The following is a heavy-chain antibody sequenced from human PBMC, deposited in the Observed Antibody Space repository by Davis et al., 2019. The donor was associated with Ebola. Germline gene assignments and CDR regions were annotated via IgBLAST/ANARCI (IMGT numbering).Heavy chain of an antibody. CDR1: GYTFKNYA. CDR2: ISAYNGNT. J-gene: IGHJ4*02. V-gene: IGHV1-18*01. Sequence: ASVKVSCKASGYTFKNYAISWVRQAPGQGLEWMGWISAYNGNTNYAQKLQGRVTMTTDTSTSTAYMELRSLRSDDTAVYYCARGYCSGGSCYSSDYWGQGTLVTVSS. D-gene: IGHD2-15*01. CDR3: ARGYCSGGSCYSSDY.